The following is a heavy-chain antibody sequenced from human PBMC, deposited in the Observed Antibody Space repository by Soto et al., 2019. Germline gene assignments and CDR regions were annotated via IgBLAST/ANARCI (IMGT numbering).Heavy chain of an antibody. CDR2: ISGSGGST. J-gene: IGHJ3*02. V-gene: IGHV3-23*01. CDR1: GFTFSSYA. CDR3: AKDEYYDSSGYSPDDAFDI. D-gene: IGHD3-22*01. Sequence: EVQLLESGGGLVQPGGSLRLSCAASGFTFSSYAMSWVRQAPGKGLEWVSAISGSGGSTYYADSVKGRFTISRDNSKNTLYLQMNSLRAEDTAVYYCAKDEYYDSSGYSPDDAFDIWGQGTMVTVSS.